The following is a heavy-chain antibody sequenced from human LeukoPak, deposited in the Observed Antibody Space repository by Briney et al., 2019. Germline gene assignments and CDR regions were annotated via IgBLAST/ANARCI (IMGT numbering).Heavy chain of an antibody. V-gene: IGHV3-33*06. J-gene: IGHJ4*02. CDR2: IWYDGSNK. CDR1: GFTFSSYG. Sequence: PGRSLRLSCAASGFTFSSYGVHWVRQAPGRGLEWVAVIWYDGSNKYYADSVKGRFTISRDNSKNTLYLQMNSLRAEDTAVYYCAKEPRGGPLTTKYGVWGQGTLVTVSS. D-gene: IGHD1/OR15-1a*01. CDR3: AKEPRGGPLTTKYGV.